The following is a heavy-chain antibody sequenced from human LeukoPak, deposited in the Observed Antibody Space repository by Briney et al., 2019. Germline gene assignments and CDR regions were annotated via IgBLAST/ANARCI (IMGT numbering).Heavy chain of an antibody. Sequence: SGGSLRLSCAASGFTFTTAWMNWVRQAPGKGLEWVGRVKSKNDGGTTDYAAPVKGRFTISRDDSKNTLYLQMNSLQTEDTAVYYCTTDWGSCRYRYYWGQGTLVTVSS. CDR2: VKSKNDGGTT. CDR3: TTDWGSCRYRYY. D-gene: IGHD2-2*01. J-gene: IGHJ4*02. V-gene: IGHV3-15*01. CDR1: GFTFTTAW.